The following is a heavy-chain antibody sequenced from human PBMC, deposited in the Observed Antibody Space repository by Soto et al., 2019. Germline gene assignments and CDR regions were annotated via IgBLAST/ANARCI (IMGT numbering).Heavy chain of an antibody. CDR2: ISSSSSYI. CDR1: GFTFSSYS. D-gene: IGHD1-1*01. J-gene: IGHJ4*02. CDR3: AREGDRTANPFDC. V-gene: IGHV3-21*01. Sequence: GGSLRLSCAASGFTFSSYSMNWVRQAPGKGLEWVSSISSSSSYIYYADSVKGRFTISRDNAKNSLYLQMNSLRAEDTAVYYCAREGDRTANPFDCWGPGTPVTVSS.